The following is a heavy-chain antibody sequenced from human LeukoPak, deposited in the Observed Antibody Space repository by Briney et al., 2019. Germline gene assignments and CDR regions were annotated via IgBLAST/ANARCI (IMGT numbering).Heavy chain of an antibody. CDR3: ARFSAAPVYYFDS. Sequence: KPSGTPSLTCTVSGGSISSHFWAWIRQPPGKGLEGIGYIYYSGSTSYSPSLQSRVIISLDTSRKRFSLNLSSLTAADTAVYFCARFSAAPVYYFDSWGQGTLVTVSS. J-gene: IGHJ4*02. CDR2: IYYSGST. V-gene: IGHV4-59*11. CDR1: GGSISSHF. D-gene: IGHD6-13*01.